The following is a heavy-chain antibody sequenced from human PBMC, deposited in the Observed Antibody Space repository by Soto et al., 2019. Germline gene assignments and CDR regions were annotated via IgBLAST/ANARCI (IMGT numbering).Heavy chain of an antibody. J-gene: IGHJ5*02. CDR3: ARQCRGVTCHWFVP. D-gene: IGHD2-15*01. Sequence: ASVKVSCQASGYTFTSYGISWVRQAPGQGLEWMGWISAYNGNTNYAQKLQGRVTISVDTSKNQFSLTLTSVTAADTAVYYCARQCRGVTCHWFVPWGQGTLVTVSS. V-gene: IGHV1-18*01. CDR1: GYTFTSYG. CDR2: ISAYNGNT.